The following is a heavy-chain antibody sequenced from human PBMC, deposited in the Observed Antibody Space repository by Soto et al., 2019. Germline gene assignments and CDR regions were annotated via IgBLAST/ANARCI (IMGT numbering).Heavy chain of an antibody. CDR3: ARAVITFGGVIPNNWFDP. J-gene: IGHJ5*02. CDR2: ISAYNGNT. CDR1: GYTFTRYG. D-gene: IGHD3-16*02. V-gene: IGHV1-18*04. Sequence: ASVKVSCKASGYTFTRYGISWVRQAPGQGLEWMGWISAYNGNTNYAQKLQGRVTMTTDTSTSTAYMELRSLRSDDTAVYYCARAVITFGGVIPNNWFDPWGQGTLVTVSS.